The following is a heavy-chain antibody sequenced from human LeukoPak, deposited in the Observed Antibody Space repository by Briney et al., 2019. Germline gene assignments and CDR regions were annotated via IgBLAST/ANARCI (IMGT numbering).Heavy chain of an antibody. D-gene: IGHD3-22*01. CDR3: ARVLSGSWDWFDP. J-gene: IGHJ5*02. CDR1: GFTFSRYW. V-gene: IGHV3-74*01. CDR2: INPDGSTT. Sequence: GESLRLSCAASGFTFSRYWIHWVRHAPGKGLEWVSRINPDGSTTTYADSVKGRFTISRDNAKNTVYLQMNSLRAEDTAVYYCARVLSGSWDWFDPWGQGTLVTVSS.